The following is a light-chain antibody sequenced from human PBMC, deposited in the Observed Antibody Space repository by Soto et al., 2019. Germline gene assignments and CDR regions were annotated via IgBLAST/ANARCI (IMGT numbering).Light chain of an antibody. Sequence: EIVLTQSPGTLSLSPGERATLSCRASQSVSSSYLAWYQQKPGQPPRLLISDASSRATGIPDRLSGSGSGTDFTLPISSLEPEDFAVYYCQQYGRSPPSWTFGQGTKVEIK. CDR1: QSVSSSY. CDR2: DAS. J-gene: IGKJ1*01. V-gene: IGKV3-20*01. CDR3: QQYGRSPPSWT.